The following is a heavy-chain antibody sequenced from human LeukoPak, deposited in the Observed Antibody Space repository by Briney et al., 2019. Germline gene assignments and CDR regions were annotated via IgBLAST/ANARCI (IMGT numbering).Heavy chain of an antibody. CDR1: GGSINSYY. CDR3: ARTIGYCSGGNCYQLDY. J-gene: IGHJ4*02. CDR2: IYYSGST. V-gene: IGHV4-59*08. Sequence: SETLSLTCTVSGGSINSYYWSWIRQPPGKGLEWIGYIYYSGSTTYNPSLKSRVTVSVDTSKNQFSLKLSSVTAADTAVYYCARTIGYCSGGNCYQLDYWGQGTLVTVSS. D-gene: IGHD2-15*01.